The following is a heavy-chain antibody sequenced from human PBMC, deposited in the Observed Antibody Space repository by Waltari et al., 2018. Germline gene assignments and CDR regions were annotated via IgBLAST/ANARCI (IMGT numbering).Heavy chain of an antibody. D-gene: IGHD3-3*01. CDR2: INHSGST. Sequence: QVQLQQWGAGLLKPSETLSLTCAVYGGSFSGYYWSWIRQPPGKGLEWIGEINHSGSTNDNPSLKSRVTISVDTSKNQFSLKLSSVTAADTAVYYCARRRGDFWSGYRYYFDYWGQGTLVTVSS. V-gene: IGHV4-34*01. CDR1: GGSFSGYY. J-gene: IGHJ4*02. CDR3: ARRRGDFWSGYRYYFDY.